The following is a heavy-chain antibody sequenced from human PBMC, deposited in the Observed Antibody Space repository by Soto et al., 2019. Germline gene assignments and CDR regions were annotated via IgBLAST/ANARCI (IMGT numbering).Heavy chain of an antibody. Sequence: EVAVAQSGGGSVPPGGSLRLSCTTSGFTFRNYYMTWVRQAPGKGLEWVANIRGDGKLKFLADSVKGRFTISRDNARNSVWLQMNSLRVDDTAVYFCARAVDAASDWGQGSLVTVSS. CDR3: ARAVDAASD. J-gene: IGHJ1*01. CDR2: IRGDGKLK. V-gene: IGHV3-7*03. CDR1: GFTFRNYY. D-gene: IGHD5-18*01.